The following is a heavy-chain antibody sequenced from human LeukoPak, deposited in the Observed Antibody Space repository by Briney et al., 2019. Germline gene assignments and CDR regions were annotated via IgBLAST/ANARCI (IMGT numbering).Heavy chain of an antibody. Sequence: GGSLRLSCAASGFTFSSYSMNWVRQAPGKGLEWVSVIYSGGSTYYADSVKGRFIISRDNSKNTLYLQMNSLRAEDTAVYYCARGGSGRNFDYWGQGTLVAVSS. J-gene: IGHJ4*02. V-gene: IGHV3-53*01. CDR2: IYSGGST. CDR3: ARGGSGRNFDY. D-gene: IGHD3-10*01. CDR1: GFTFSSYS.